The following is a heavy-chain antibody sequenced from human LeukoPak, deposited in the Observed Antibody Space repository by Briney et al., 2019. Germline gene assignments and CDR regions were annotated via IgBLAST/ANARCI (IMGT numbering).Heavy chain of an antibody. D-gene: IGHD4-11*01. CDR3: ARERTTGREFDY. CDR1: GGSISNYY. CDR2: IYYSGST. J-gene: IGHJ4*02. Sequence: SETLSLTCTVSGGSISNYYWSWIRHPQGKGLEWIGYIYYSGSTNYNPSLKSRVTISVDTSKNQFSLKMSSVTAADTAVYYCARERTTGREFDYWGQGTLVTVSA. V-gene: IGHV4-59*01.